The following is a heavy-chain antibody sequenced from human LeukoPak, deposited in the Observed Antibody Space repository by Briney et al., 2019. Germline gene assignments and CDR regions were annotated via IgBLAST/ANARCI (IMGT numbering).Heavy chain of an antibody. J-gene: IGHJ4*02. D-gene: IGHD3-22*01. CDR3: ARDGPGYYDSSGYFDY. CDR1: GFTFSSYG. CDR2: ISGSGGST. V-gene: IGHV3-23*01. Sequence: PGGSLRLSCAASGFTFSSYGMSWVRQAPGKGLEWVSAISGSGGSTYYADSVKGRFTISRDNSKNTLYLQMNSLRAEDTAVYYCARDGPGYYDSSGYFDYWGQGTLVTVSS.